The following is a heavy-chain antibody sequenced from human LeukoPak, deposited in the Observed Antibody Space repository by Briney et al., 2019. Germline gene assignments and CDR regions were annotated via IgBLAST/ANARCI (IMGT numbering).Heavy chain of an antibody. CDR1: GFTFSNAW. J-gene: IGHJ4*02. D-gene: IGHD3-22*01. CDR3: ARGYYDSSGFRFDY. Sequence: GGSLRLSCAASGFTFSNAWMSWVRQAPGKGLEWVSYISGSGRTIYYADSVKGRFTISRDNAKNSLYLQMNSLRAEDTAVYYCARGYYDSSGFRFDYWGQGTLVTVSS. V-gene: IGHV3-11*04. CDR2: ISGSGRTI.